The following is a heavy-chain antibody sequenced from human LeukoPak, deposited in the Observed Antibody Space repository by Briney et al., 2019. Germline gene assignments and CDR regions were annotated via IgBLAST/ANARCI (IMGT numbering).Heavy chain of an antibody. Sequence: SETLSLTCAVYGGSFSGYYWSWIRQPPGKGLEWIGEINHSGSTNYNPSLKSRVTTSVDTSKNQFSLKLSSVTAADTAVYYCARVQTRVRFGGVIVIKAYFDYWGQGTLVTVSS. CDR2: INHSGST. CDR3: ARVQTRVRFGGVIVIKAYFDY. J-gene: IGHJ4*02. D-gene: IGHD3-16*02. CDR1: GGSFSGYY. V-gene: IGHV4-34*01.